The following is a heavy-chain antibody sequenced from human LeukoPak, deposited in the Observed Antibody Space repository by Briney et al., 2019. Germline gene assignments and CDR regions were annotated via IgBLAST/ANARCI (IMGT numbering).Heavy chain of an antibody. J-gene: IGHJ4*02. CDR2: IYYSGST. V-gene: IGHV4-39*01. CDR3: ARQFGHSYGHFDY. Sequence: SETLSLTCSVSGGSITTNNYYWGWIRQPPGKGLEWIGSIYYSGSTYYNPSLKSRVTISVDTSEHQFSLKLSSVTAADTAIYYCARQFGHSYGHFDYWGQGTLVTVSS. D-gene: IGHD5-18*01. CDR1: GGSITTNNYY.